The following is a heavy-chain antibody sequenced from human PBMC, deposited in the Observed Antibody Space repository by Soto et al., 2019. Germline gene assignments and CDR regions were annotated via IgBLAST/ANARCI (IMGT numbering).Heavy chain of an antibody. D-gene: IGHD2-15*01. CDR1: GFTFDDYA. Sequence: EVQLVESGGGLVQPGRSLRLSCAASGFTFDDYAMHWVRQAPGTGLEWVSGISWNSGSIGYADSVKGRFTISRDNAKNSLYLQMNSLRAEDTALYYCARYCSGGSCYQLDAFDIWGQGTMVTVSS. CDR2: ISWNSGSI. CDR3: ARYCSGGSCYQLDAFDI. V-gene: IGHV3-9*01. J-gene: IGHJ3*02.